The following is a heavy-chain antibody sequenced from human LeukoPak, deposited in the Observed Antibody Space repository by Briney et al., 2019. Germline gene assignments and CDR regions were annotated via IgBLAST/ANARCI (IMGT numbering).Heavy chain of an antibody. CDR3: GRAFPPLRTSSAGDL. J-gene: IGHJ4*02. V-gene: IGHV3-7*01. CDR2: IKRDGNEK. D-gene: IGHD3-16*01. CDR1: GFTFSNCW. Sequence: GGSLRLSCAASGFTFSNCWMTWVRQAPGKGLEWVANIKRDGNEKYYMDSVKGRFTISRDNAKNSLYLQMNSLGAEDTAVYYCGRAFPPLRTSSAGDLWGQGTLVTVSS.